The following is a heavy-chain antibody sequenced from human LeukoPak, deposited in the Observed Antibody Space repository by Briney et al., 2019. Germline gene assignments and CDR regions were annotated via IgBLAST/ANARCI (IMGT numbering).Heavy chain of an antibody. V-gene: IGHV4-34*01. CDR1: GGSFSGYY. CDR2: INHSGST. CDR3: ASWPTGDYPNWFDP. Sequence: PSETLSLTCAVYGGSFSGYYWSWIRQPPGKGLEWIGEINHSGSTNYNPSLKSRVTISVDTSKNQFSLKLSSVTAADTAVYYCASWPTGDYPNWFDPWGQGTVVTVSS. J-gene: IGHJ5*02. D-gene: IGHD4-17*01.